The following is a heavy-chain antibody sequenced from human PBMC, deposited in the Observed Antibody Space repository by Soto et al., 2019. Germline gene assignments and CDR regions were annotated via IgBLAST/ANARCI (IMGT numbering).Heavy chain of an antibody. J-gene: IGHJ4*02. D-gene: IGHD3-22*01. V-gene: IGHV2-5*02. CDR2: IYWDDDK. CDR3: ATEGRSGYRNFDF. Sequence: QITLNESGPTQVKPRQTLTLTCTFSGFSLTTSGVGVGWIRQSPGKAPEWLALIYWDDDKRYSPSLKSRLTITKDTSKNQVVLTMADLDPADTATYYCATEGRSGYRNFDFWGQGTLVTVSS. CDR1: GFSLTTSGVG.